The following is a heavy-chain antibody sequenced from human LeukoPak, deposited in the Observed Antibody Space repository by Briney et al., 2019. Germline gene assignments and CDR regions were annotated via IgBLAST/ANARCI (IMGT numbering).Heavy chain of an antibody. CDR1: XVTXSSXX. V-gene: IGHV3-53*05. J-gene: IGHJ4*02. D-gene: IGHD1-26*01. CDR3: ARGVPTRRWELNL. Sequence: XLXCAASXVTXSSXXMSWVXQXPXXGXXWVSVIYSGGSTYYADSVKGRFTISRDNSKNTLYLQMNSLRSEDTAVYYCARGVPTRRWELNLWGQGTLVTVSS. CDR2: IYSGGST.